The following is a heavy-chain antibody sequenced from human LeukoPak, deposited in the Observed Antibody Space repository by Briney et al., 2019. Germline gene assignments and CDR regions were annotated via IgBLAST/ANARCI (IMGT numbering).Heavy chain of an antibody. J-gene: IGHJ4*02. Sequence: GGSLRLSCVVSGFTLSDYGIHWVRQAPGRGLQWVAFIPFDGSHKYYADSVEGRFTISRDTSKNTLYLQMNSLTVEDTTVYFCSKDFGPWGVGATPHYWGQGTLVTVSS. V-gene: IGHV3-30*02. CDR3: SKDFGPWGVGATPHY. CDR2: IPFDGSHK. D-gene: IGHD1-26*01. CDR1: GFTLSDYG.